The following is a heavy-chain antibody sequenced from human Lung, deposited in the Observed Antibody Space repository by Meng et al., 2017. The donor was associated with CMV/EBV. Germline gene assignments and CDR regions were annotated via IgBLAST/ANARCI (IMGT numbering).Heavy chain of an antibody. D-gene: IGHD3-16*01. CDR1: GSSISSPYY. J-gene: IGHJ4*02. CDR2: IYYSGNT. CDR3: ARDRRGSYVTGWGY. V-gene: IGHV4-38-2*02. Sequence: SETLSLXCTVSGSSISSPYYWGWIRQPPGMGLEWIGSIYYSGNTYYNPSIKSRVTISVDTSKNQFSLKLSSVTAADTAVYYCARDRRGSYVTGWGYWGQGTLVTVSS.